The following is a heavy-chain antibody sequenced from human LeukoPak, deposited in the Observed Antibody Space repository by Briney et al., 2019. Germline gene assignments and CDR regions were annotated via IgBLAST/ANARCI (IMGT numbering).Heavy chain of an antibody. CDR1: GGSFSGYY. D-gene: IGHD2-2*01. J-gene: IGHJ4*02. V-gene: IGHV4-34*01. Sequence: PSETLSLTCAVYGGSFSGYYWSWIRQPPGKGLEGIGEINHSGSTNYNPSLKSRVTISVDTSKNQFSLKLSSVTAADTAVYYCARGGDGSSTSCCFDYWGQGTLVTVSS. CDR3: ARGGDGSSTSCCFDY. CDR2: INHSGST.